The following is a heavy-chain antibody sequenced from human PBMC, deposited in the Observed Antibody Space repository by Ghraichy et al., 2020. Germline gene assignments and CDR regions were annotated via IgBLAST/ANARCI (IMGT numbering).Heavy chain of an antibody. CDR3: ARGGLDVTNRNDHQYGMDV. CDR2: IYYTGSA. V-gene: IGHV4-39*01. D-gene: IGHD1-1*01. Sequence: SETLSLTCTVSGGSISSNDYYWGWIRQPPGKGLEWIGSIYYTGSAYFNPSLKSRVTMSVDTSKIQFSLNLSSVTAADTAVFYCARGGLDVTNRNDHQYGMDVWGQGTTVTVSS. J-gene: IGHJ6*02. CDR1: GGSISSNDYY.